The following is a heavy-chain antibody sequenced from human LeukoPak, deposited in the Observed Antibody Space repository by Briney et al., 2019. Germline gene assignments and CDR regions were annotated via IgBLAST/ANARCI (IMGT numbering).Heavy chain of an antibody. V-gene: IGHV1-69*13. CDR3: ARVSEVGYSGYDPPSQYYFDY. D-gene: IGHD5-12*01. CDR1: GGTFSSYA. Sequence: ASVKVSCKASGGTFSSYAISWVRQAPGQGLEWMGGIIPIFGTANYAQKFQGRVTITADESTSTAYMEVSSLRSEDTAVYYCARVSEVGYSGYDPPSQYYFDYWGQGTLVTVSS. J-gene: IGHJ4*02. CDR2: IIPIFGTA.